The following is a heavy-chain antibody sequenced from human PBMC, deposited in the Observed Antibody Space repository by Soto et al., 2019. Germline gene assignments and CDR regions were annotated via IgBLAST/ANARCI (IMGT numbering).Heavy chain of an antibody. D-gene: IGHD3-16*01. CDR1: GDSITNNHW. CDR3: ASKLGPYYYGLDV. V-gene: IGHV4-4*02. J-gene: IGHJ6*02. CDR2: IYHTGHA. Sequence: QMQLRESGPGLVKPSGTLSLTCTVYGDSITNNHWWTWVRQSPGKGPEMIGEIYHTGHANYNPSLNSRVAISVDKSKNQFSLTLNSVTAADTAVYYCASKLGPYYYGLDVWGQGTTVTVSS.